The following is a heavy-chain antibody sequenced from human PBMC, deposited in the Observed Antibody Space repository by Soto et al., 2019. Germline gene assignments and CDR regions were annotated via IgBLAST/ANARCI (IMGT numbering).Heavy chain of an antibody. D-gene: IGHD5-18*01. CDR1: GGTFSSYT. J-gene: IGHJ4*02. CDR2: IIPILGIA. V-gene: IGHV1-69*02. Sequence: QVQLVQSGAEVKKPGSSVKVSCKASGGTFSSYTISWVRQAPGQGLEWMGRIIPILGIANYAQKFKGRVTITADKSTSTADMELSSLRSEDTAVYYCARKPGYSYGAEDWGQGILVTVSS. CDR3: ARKPGYSYGAED.